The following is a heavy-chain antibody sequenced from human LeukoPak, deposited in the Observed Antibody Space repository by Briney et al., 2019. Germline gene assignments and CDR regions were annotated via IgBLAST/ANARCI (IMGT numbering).Heavy chain of an antibody. J-gene: IGHJ4*02. D-gene: IGHD2-15*01. Sequence: GGPLRLSCTASGFPFSNYEMNCVRQAPGKGLEGVSYITNSGSTIYYADSVKGRFTISRDNAKNSLYLQMNSLRAEDRAVYYCARDGGRSSWYWDWGQGTLVTVSS. V-gene: IGHV3-48*03. CDR1: GFPFSNYE. CDR2: ITNSGSTI. CDR3: ARDGGRSSWYWD.